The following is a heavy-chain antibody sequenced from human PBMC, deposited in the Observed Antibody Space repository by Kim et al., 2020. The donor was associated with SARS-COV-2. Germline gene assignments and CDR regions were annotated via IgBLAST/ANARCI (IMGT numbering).Heavy chain of an antibody. CDR2: INHSVST. D-gene: IGHD6-19*01. J-gene: IGHJ4*02. Sequence: SETLSLTCAVYGGSFSGYYWSWIRPPPGKGLEWIGEINHSVSTNYNPSLKSRVTISVDTSKNQFSLKLSSVTAADTAVYYCARGGNGADSSGWGFDYWGQGTLVTVSS. CDR3: ARGGNGADSSGWGFDY. CDR1: GGSFSGYY. V-gene: IGHV4-34*01.